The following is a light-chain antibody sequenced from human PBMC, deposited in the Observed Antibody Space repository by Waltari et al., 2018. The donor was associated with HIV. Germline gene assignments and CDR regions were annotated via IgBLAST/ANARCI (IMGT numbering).Light chain of an antibody. V-gene: IGLV2-14*03. CDR2: EVT. CDR1: SSAVGGYAY. J-gene: IGLJ1*01. CDR3: SSYRSSSTFV. Sequence: QSALTQPASVSGSLGQSITISCTGASSAVGGYAYVSWYQQHPGKAPNRMIYEVTNRPSGISNRFSGSKSGNTASLTISGLQAEDEADYYCSSYRSSSTFVFGTGTKVTVL.